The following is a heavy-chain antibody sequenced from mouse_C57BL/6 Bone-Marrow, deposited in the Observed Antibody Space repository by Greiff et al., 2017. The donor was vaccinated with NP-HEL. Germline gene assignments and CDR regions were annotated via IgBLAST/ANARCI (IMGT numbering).Heavy chain of an antibody. Sequence: QVQLQQPGAELVKPGASVKLSCKASGYTFTSYWINWVKQRPGLGLEWIGGIDPSSGSTKYNEKFKSKATLTVDKSSSTAYMQLSSLTSEDSAVYECARYDYGSNSFDYWGQGTTLTVSS. V-gene: IGHV1-72*01. D-gene: IGHD1-1*01. CDR1: GYTFTSYW. CDR2: IDPSSGST. J-gene: IGHJ2*01. CDR3: ARYDYGSNSFDY.